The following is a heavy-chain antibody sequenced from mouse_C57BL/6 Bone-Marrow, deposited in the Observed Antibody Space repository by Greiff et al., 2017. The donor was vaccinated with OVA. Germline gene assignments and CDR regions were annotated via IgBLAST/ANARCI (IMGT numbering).Heavy chain of an antibody. D-gene: IGHD2-3*01. Sequence: EVKLVESEGGLVQPGSSMKLSCTASGFTFSDYYMAWVRQVPEKGLEWVANINYDGSSTYYLDSLKSRFIISRDNAKNILYLQMSSLKSEDTATYYCERGDGYSWFAYWGQGTLVTVSA. CDR1: GFTFSDYY. J-gene: IGHJ3*01. CDR3: ERGDGYSWFAY. CDR2: INYDGSST. V-gene: IGHV5-16*01.